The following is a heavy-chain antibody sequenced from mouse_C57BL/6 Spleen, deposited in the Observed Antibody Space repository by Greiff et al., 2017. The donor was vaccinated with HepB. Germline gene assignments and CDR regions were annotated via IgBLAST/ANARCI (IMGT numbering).Heavy chain of an antibody. J-gene: IGHJ4*01. CDR3: ARDGNYVEDYAMDY. Sequence: EVKLVESEGGLVQPGSSMKLSCTASGFTFSDYYMAWVRQVPEKGLEWVANINYDGSSTYYLDSLKSRFIISRDNAKNILYLQMSSLKSEDTATYYCARDGNYVEDYAMDYWGQGTSVTVSS. CDR2: INYDGSST. CDR1: GFTFSDYY. V-gene: IGHV5-16*01. D-gene: IGHD2-1*01.